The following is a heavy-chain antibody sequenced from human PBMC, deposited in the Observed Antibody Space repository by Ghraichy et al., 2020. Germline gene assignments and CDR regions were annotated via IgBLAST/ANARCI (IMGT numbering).Heavy chain of an antibody. D-gene: IGHD5-18*01. CDR2: IIPIFGTT. CDR3: ARLHTEDTPKSDYGLDV. CDR1: GGTFSRYA. Sequence: SVKVSCKASGGTFSRYAISWVRQAPGQGLEWMGGIIPIFGTTNYAQKFQGRVTITADESTSTAYMEVSSLRSEDTAVYYCARLHTEDTPKSDYGLDVWGQGTTVTVSS. V-gene: IGHV1-69*13. J-gene: IGHJ6*02.